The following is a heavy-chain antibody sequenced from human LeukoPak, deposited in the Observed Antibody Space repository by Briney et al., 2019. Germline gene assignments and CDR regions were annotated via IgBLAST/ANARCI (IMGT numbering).Heavy chain of an antibody. CDR2: ISYDGSNK. V-gene: IGHV3-30*04. D-gene: IGHD6-13*01. CDR3: ARGGVYSSSWYYDY. Sequence: GGSLRLSCAASGFTFSNYPMHWVRQAPGKGLEWVAVISYDGSNKYYADSVKGRFTISRDNSKNTLYLQMNSLRPEDTAVYYCARGGVYSSSWYYDYWGQGILVTVSS. CDR1: GFTFSNYP. J-gene: IGHJ4*02.